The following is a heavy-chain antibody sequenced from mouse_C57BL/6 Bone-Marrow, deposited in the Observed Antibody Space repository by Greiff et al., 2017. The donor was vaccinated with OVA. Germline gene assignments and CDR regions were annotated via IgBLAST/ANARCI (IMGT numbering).Heavy chain of an antibody. CDR1: GFTFTDYY. CDR3: ARSLYYSSLYYFDY. D-gene: IGHD2-5*01. J-gene: IGHJ2*01. Sequence: EVMLVESGGGLVQPGGSLSLSCAASGFTFTDYYMSWVRQPPGKALEWLGFIRNKANGYTTEYSASVKGRFTISRDNSQSILYLQMNALRAEDSATYYCARSLYYSSLYYFDYWGQGTTLTVSS. CDR2: IRNKANGYTT. V-gene: IGHV7-3*01.